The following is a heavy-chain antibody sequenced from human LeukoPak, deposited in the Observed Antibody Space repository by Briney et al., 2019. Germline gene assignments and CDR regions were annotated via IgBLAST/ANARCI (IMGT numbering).Heavy chain of an antibody. J-gene: IGHJ5*02. CDR3: AADFGYGDINWFDP. Sequence: ASVTVSCKASVFTFPSSTMQWVRQARGQRLEWIGWIVLGSGDTEYAQSFQERVTITRDMSTSTAHMELSSLRSEDTAIYYCAADFGYGDINWFDPWGQGTLVTVSS. D-gene: IGHD4-17*01. CDR2: IVLGSGDT. CDR1: VFTFPSST. V-gene: IGHV1-58*02.